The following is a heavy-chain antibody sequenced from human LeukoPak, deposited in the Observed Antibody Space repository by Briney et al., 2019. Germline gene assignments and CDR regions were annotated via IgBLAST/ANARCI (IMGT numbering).Heavy chain of an antibody. V-gene: IGHV4-61*02. D-gene: IGHD3-10*01. CDR3: ARDYSGSNAFDI. CDR1: GGSISSGSYY. CDR2: IYTSGST. Sequence: SQTLSLTCTVFGGSISSGSYYWSWIRQPAGKGLEWIGRIYTSGSTNYNPSLKSRVTISVDTSKNQFSLKLTSVTAADTAVYYCARDYSGSNAFDIWGQGTMVTVSS. J-gene: IGHJ3*02.